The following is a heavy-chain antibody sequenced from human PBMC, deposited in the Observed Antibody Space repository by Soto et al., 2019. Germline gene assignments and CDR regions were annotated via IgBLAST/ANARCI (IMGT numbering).Heavy chain of an antibody. Sequence: QVQLQESGPGLVKPSQTLSLTCTVSGGSISSGDYYWSWIRQPPGKGLEWIGYIYYSGSTYYNPSLNSRLPISVDPSKNQFSLKLSSVTPADTAVYYCASANGYSYGYDYWGQGTLVTVSS. CDR1: GGSISSGDYY. CDR2: IYYSGST. V-gene: IGHV4-30-4*01. D-gene: IGHD5-18*01. J-gene: IGHJ4*02. CDR3: ASANGYSYGYDY.